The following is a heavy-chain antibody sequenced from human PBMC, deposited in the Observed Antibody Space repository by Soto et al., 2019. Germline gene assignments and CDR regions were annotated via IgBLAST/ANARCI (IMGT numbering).Heavy chain of an antibody. J-gene: IGHJ6*02. Sequence: GGSLRLSCAASGFTFSNYAMSWVRQAXGKGLEWVSAISGSGGSTYYADSVKGRFTISRDNSKNTLYLQMNSLRAEDTAVYYCARSSSGWYYYYGMDVWGQGTTVTVSS. D-gene: IGHD6-19*01. CDR3: ARSSSGWYYYYGMDV. CDR2: ISGSGGST. V-gene: IGHV3-23*01. CDR1: GFTFSNYA.